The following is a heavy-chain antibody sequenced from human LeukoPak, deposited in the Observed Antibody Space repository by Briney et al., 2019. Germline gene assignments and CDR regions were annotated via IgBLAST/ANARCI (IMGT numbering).Heavy chain of an antibody. CDR2: IYYSGST. D-gene: IGHD1-20*01. V-gene: IGHV4-59*08. CDR3: ARRSLVTVTTHFDY. J-gene: IGHJ4*02. CDR1: GGSISSYY. Sequence: SETLTLTCTVSGGSISSYYWSWIRQPPGKGLEWIGYIYYSGSTNYNPSLKSRVTISVDTSKNQFSPKLSSVTAADTAVYYCARRSLVTVTTHFDYWGQGTLVTVSS.